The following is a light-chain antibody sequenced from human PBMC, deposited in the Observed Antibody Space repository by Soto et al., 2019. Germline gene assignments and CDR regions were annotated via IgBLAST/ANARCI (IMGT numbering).Light chain of an antibody. V-gene: IGKV1-27*01. CDR1: QGIRNF. J-gene: IGKJ3*01. CDR3: QKYSSVPV. CDR2: AAS. Sequence: DIQMTQSPTSLSASVGDRVTITFRASQGIRNFVAWYQQKPGKAPKLLIYAASTLQSGVPSRFSGSGSGTDFTLTINSLQPEDVATYSCQKYSSVPVFGPGTKVEI.